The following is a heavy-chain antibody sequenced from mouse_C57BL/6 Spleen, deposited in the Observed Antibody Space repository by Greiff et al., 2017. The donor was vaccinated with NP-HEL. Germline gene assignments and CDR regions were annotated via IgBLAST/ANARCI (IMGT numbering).Heavy chain of an antibody. V-gene: IGHV1-69*01. D-gene: IGHD1-1*01. CDR1: GYTFTSSW. Sequence: VQLQQPGAELVMPGASVKLSCKASGYTFTSSWMHWVKQRPGQGLEWIGEIDPSDSYTNYNQKFKGKSKLTVDKSSSTAYMQLSSLTSEDSAVYYCARWDTTVPDDWGKGTTLTVSS. J-gene: IGHJ2*01. CDR2: IDPSDSYT. CDR3: ARWDTTVPDD.